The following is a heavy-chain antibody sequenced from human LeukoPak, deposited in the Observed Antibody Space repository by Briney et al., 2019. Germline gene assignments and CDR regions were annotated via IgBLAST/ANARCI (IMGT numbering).Heavy chain of an antibody. D-gene: IGHD6-13*01. J-gene: IGHJ5*02. CDR1: GGSISSSSYY. Sequence: SETLSLTCTVFGGSISSSSYYWGWIRQPPGKGLEWIGSIYYSGSTYYNPSLKSRVTISVDTSKNQFSLKLSSVTAADTAVYYCARDPGYSSTWGQGTLVTVSS. CDR3: ARDPGYSST. V-gene: IGHV4-39*07. CDR2: IYYSGST.